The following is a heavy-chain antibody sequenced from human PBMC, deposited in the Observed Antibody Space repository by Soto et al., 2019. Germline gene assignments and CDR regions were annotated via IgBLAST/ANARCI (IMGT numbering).Heavy chain of an antibody. Sequence: VGSLRLSCAASAFTVSSNYISWVRQAPGKGLEWVSVIYSGGSTYYADSVKGRFTISRDNSKNTLYLQMNSLRAEDTAVYYCARDLSGSSGWYDYWGQGTLVTVSS. D-gene: IGHD6-19*01. V-gene: IGHV3-53*01. CDR2: IYSGGST. J-gene: IGHJ4*02. CDR3: ARDLSGSSGWYDY. CDR1: AFTVSSNY.